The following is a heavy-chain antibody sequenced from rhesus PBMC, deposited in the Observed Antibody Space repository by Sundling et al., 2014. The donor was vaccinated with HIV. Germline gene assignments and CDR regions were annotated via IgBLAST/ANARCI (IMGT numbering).Heavy chain of an antibody. J-gene: IGHJ4*01. V-gene: IGHV4S10*01. CDR3: ARERGSRVDF. D-gene: IGHD5-42*01. CDR1: GGSITDIYR. CDR2: IYGFTTNT. Sequence: QVQLQESGPGVVKPSETLSLTCAVSGGSITDIYRWSWIRQPPGKRLEWIGYIYGFTTNTNYNPSLKRRVTISTDTSNNQFSLNLISVTAADTAVYYCARERGSRVDFWGQGVLVTVSS.